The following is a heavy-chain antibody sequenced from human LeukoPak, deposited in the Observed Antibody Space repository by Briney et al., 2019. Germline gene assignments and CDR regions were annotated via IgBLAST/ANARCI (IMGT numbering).Heavy chain of an antibody. CDR2: ISAYNGNT. J-gene: IGHJ3*02. V-gene: IGHV1-18*01. D-gene: IGHD6-19*01. Sequence: GASVKVSCNASGHTFTSYGISWVRQAPGQGLKWMGWISAYNGNTNYAQKLQGRVTMTTDTSPSTAYMELRSLRSDDTAVYYCARTRSSGRGAFDIWGQGTMVTVSS. CDR3: ARTRSSGRGAFDI. CDR1: GHTFTSYG.